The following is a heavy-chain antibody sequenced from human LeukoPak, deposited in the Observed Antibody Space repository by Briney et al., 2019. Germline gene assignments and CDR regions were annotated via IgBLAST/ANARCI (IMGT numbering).Heavy chain of an antibody. Sequence: GASVKVSCKASGYTFTSYDINWVRQATGQGLEWMGRMNPNSGNTGYAQKFQGRVTMTRNTSISTAYMELSSLRSEDTAVYYCARHSRITIFGVANGAFDIWGQGTMVTVSS. CDR3: ARHSRITIFGVANGAFDI. J-gene: IGHJ3*02. V-gene: IGHV1-8*01. CDR1: GYTFTSYD. D-gene: IGHD3-3*01. CDR2: MNPNSGNT.